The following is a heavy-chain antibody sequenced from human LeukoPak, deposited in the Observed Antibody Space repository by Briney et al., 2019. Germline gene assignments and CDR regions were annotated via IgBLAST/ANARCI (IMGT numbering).Heavy chain of an antibody. CDR1: GFTFSSYW. Sequence: GGSLTLSCATSGFTFSSYWMSWVRQPPGKGLEWVANIKQDGSEKNYLDSVKGRFTISRDNDKNSLYLQMDSLRAEDTAVYYCARQRYHDSWGQGTLVTVSS. J-gene: IGHJ4*02. CDR2: IKQDGSEK. D-gene: IGHD2-2*01. V-gene: IGHV3-7*01. CDR3: ARQRYHDS.